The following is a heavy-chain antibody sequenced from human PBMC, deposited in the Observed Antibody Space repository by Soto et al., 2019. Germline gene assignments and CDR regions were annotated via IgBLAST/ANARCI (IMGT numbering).Heavy chain of an antibody. CDR1: GGTFSNHA. J-gene: IGHJ6*02. CDR2: IVPMFGTS. V-gene: IGHV1-69*06. Sequence: QVQLVQSGAEVKKPGSSVKVSCKASGGTFSNHAISWVRQAPGQGLEWMGGIVPMFGTSNYAQKFQGRVTTTADKSTNTAYMDLSSLTSEDTAVYYCARGDDFDYYYGVDVWGHGTTVTVSS. CDR3: ARGDDFDYYYGVDV. D-gene: IGHD3-16*01.